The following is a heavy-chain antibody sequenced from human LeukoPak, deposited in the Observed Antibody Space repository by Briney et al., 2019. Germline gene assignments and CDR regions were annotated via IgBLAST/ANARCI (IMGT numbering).Heavy chain of an antibody. CDR3: ARASIAVAGTGIDY. D-gene: IGHD6-19*01. CDR2: INPNSGGT. J-gene: IGHJ4*02. V-gene: IGHV1-2*02. Sequence: GASVKVSCKASGYTFTGYYMHWVRQAPGQGLEWMGWINPNSGGTNYAQKFQGRVTMTRDTSISTAYMELSRLRSDDTAVYYCARASIAVAGTGIDYWGQGTLVTVSS. CDR1: GYTFTGYY.